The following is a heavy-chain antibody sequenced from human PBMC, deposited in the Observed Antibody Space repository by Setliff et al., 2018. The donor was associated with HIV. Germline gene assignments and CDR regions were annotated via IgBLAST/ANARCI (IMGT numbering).Heavy chain of an antibody. CDR3: ARASRWGSIPFDY. D-gene: IGHD2-21*01. V-gene: IGHV4-59*11. CDR2: IYYSGGT. Sequence: KTSETLSLTCTVSGDSINSHYWTWIRQPPGKGLEWIGYIYYSGGTYYNPSLKSRITMSIDTSKNQFSLKLNSVAAADTAVYFCARASRWGSIPFDYWGPGTLVTVSS. J-gene: IGHJ4*02. CDR1: GDSINSHY.